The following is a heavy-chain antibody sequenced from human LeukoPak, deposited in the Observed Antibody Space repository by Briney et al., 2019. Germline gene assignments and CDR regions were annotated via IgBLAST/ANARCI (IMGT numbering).Heavy chain of an antibody. V-gene: IGHV3-30*05. CDR3: AGRPKYSSSWYEYFQH. CDR1: GFTFSSYG. Sequence: GGSLRLSCAASGFTFSSYGMHWVRQAPGKGLEWVAAISHDGSNKYHADSVKGRFTISRDNSKNTVYLQMNSLRAEDTAEYFCAGRPKYSSSWYEYFQHWGQGTLVTVSS. J-gene: IGHJ1*01. CDR2: ISHDGSNK. D-gene: IGHD6-13*01.